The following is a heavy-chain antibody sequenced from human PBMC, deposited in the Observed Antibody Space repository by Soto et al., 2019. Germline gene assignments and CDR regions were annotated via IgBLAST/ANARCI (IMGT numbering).Heavy chain of an antibody. CDR3: ARDKITGLFDY. CDR1: GGSVSGYY. D-gene: IGHD2-8*02. J-gene: IGHJ4*02. Sequence: QVQLQQWGAGLLKPSETLSLSCAVYGGSVSGYYWTWIRQTPGTGLEWIGEINHSGSTNYNPSLKSRVTISVDTSKNQFSLKLTSVTPADTAVYYCARDKITGLFDYWGQGTLVTVSS. V-gene: IGHV4-34*01. CDR2: INHSGST.